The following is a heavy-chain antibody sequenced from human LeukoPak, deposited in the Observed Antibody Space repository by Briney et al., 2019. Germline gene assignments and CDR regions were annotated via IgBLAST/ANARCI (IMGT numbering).Heavy chain of an antibody. CDR3: ATHSGWNPAYYYYMDV. J-gene: IGHJ6*03. Sequence: SETLSLTXAVYGGSFSGYYWSWIGQPPGKGLEWIGEINHSGSTNYNPSLKSRVTISVDTSKNQFSLKLSSVTAADTAVYYCATHSGWNPAYYYYMDVWGKGTTVTVSS. CDR1: GGSFSGYY. D-gene: IGHD6-19*01. CDR2: INHSGST. V-gene: IGHV4-34*01.